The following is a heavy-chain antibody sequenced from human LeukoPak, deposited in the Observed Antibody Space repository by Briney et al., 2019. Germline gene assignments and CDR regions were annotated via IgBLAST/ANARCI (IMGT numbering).Heavy chain of an antibody. D-gene: IGHD3-22*01. CDR2: IRSKANSYAT. CDR1: GFTFSGSA. V-gene: IGHV3-73*01. J-gene: IGHJ4*02. CDR3: TTPGYYDSSGFPY. Sequence: GGSLKLSCAASGFTFSGSAMHWVRQASGKGLEWVGRIRSKANSYATAYAASVKGRFTISRDDSKNTAYLQMNSLKTEDTAVYYCTTPGYYDSSGFPYWGQGTLVTVSS.